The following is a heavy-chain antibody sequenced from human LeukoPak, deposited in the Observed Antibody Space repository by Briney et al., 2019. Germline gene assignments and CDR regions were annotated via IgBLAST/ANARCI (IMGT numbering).Heavy chain of an antibody. D-gene: IGHD3-22*01. J-gene: IGHJ4*02. CDR1: GYTFTGYN. V-gene: IGHV1-2*02. CDR2: INPNSGDT. Sequence: ALVKVSCKASGYTFTGYNIHWVRQAPGQGLEWMGWINPNSGDTNYAEKFQGRVTMTRDTSISTAFMELSRLRSDDTAVYYCARDERYDSSGYPFDYWGQGTLVTVSS. CDR3: ARDERYDSSGYPFDY.